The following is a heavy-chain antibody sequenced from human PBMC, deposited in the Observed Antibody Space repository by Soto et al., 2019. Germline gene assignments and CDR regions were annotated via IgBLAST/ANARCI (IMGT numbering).Heavy chain of an antibody. Sequence: SEALPLTCTVGAVLISSYYWSWSRQPPGKGLEWIGYVYYSGSTNYNPSLKSRVTISVDTSKNQFSLKLSSVTAADTAVYYCATDDDGAGSDCYGLNVWGQGTTVTVSS. CDR1: AVLISSYY. V-gene: IGHV4-59*01. CDR3: ATDDDGAGSDCYGLNV. D-gene: IGHD2-21*02. J-gene: IGHJ6*02. CDR2: VYYSGST.